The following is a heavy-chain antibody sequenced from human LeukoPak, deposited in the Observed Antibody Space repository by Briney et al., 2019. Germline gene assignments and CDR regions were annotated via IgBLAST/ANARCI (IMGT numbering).Heavy chain of an antibody. J-gene: IGHJ4*02. V-gene: IGHV3-66*01. D-gene: IGHD6-6*01. CDR1: GFTVSNNY. CDR2: IYSGGST. CDR3: ARDPPAVAANTYG. Sequence: GGSLRLSCAASGFTVSNNYMNWVRQAPGKGLEWVSLIYSGGSTHYADSMKGRFTISRDNSKNTLYLQMNSLRVDDTAVYYCARDPPAVAANTYGWGQGTLVTVSS.